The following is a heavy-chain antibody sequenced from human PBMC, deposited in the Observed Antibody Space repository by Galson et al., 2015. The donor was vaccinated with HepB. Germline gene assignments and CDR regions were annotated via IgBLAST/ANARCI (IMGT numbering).Heavy chain of an antibody. CDR3: ARLTSPKYSSSWEFDP. Sequence: LSLTCTVSGGSISSYYWSWIRQPPGKGLEWIGYIYYSGSTNYNPSLKSRVTISVDTSKNKFSLKLSSVTAADTAVYYCARLTSPKYSSSWEFDPWGQGTLVTVSS. D-gene: IGHD6-13*01. CDR2: IYYSGST. V-gene: IGHV4-59*08. J-gene: IGHJ5*02. CDR1: GGSISSYY.